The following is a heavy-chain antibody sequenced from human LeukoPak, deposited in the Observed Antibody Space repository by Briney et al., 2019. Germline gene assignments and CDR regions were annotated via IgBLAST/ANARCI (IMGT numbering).Heavy chain of an antibody. Sequence: GGSLRLSCAASGFTFGDYPMHWIRQTPGQGLEWVSLISPDGGRSFQADSVRGRFTISRDNSKNSLYLQMNSLRSEDTALYYCAKDMGGSGRNWASNWFDPWGQGTLVTVSP. J-gene: IGHJ5*02. D-gene: IGHD1-26*01. V-gene: IGHV3-43*02. CDR3: AKDMGGSGRNWASNWFDP. CDR1: GFTFGDYP. CDR2: ISPDGGRS.